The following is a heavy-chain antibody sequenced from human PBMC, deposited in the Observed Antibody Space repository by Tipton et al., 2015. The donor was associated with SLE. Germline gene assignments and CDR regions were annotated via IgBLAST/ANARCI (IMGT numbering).Heavy chain of an antibody. D-gene: IGHD3-10*01. J-gene: IGHJ3*02. CDR2: IYYSGSN. CDR3: ARHGEGTYYYGSGREDAFDI. V-gene: IGHV4-39*07. CDR1: GGSISSSSYY. Sequence: TLSLTRTVSGGSISSSSYYWGWIRSPPGKGLEWIGYIYYSGSNYYKPSLKSRVTISGDTSTNQFSLKLSSVTAADTAVYYCARHGEGTYYYGSGREDAFDIWGQGTMVTVSS.